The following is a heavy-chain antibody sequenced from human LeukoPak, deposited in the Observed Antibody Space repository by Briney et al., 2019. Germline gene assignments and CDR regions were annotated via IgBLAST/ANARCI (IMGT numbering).Heavy chain of an antibody. CDR1: GFTFSSYS. Sequence: GGSLRPSCAASGFTFSSYSMNWVRQAPGKGLEWVSSISSSSSYIYYADSVKGRFTISRDNAKNSLYLQMNSLRAEDTAVYYCARSRFGELLSAPDYWGQGTLVTVSS. D-gene: IGHD3-10*01. CDR2: ISSSSSYI. CDR3: ARSRFGELLSAPDY. V-gene: IGHV3-21*01. J-gene: IGHJ4*02.